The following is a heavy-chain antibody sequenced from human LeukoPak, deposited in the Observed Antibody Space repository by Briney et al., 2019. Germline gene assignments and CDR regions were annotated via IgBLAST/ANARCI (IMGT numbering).Heavy chain of an antibody. CDR1: GFMFQDYA. V-gene: IGHV3-30*02. D-gene: IGHD3-22*01. CDR3: AKDMDYYDSSGYYAQ. CDR2: IWYDGSNK. J-gene: IGHJ4*02. Sequence: GGSLRLSCVASGFMFQDYAMHWVRQAPGKGLEWVAVIWYDGSNKYYADSVKGRFTISRDNSKNTLYLQMNSLRAEDTAVYYCAKDMDYYDSSGYYAQWGQGTLVTVSS.